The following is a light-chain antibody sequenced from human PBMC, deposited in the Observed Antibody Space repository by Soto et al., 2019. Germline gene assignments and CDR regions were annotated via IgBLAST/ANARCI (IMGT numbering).Light chain of an antibody. J-gene: IGKJ1*01. V-gene: IGKV2-30*02. CDR2: QVS. CDR1: ESLVHSSGNTY. Sequence: VVINKSTLSLPVTLGQPASISCRSSESLVHSSGNTYLNWFLQRPGHSPRRLIYQVSNRDSGVPDRFSGSGSGIDFTLKISRVEAGEVRVYYCMQGTYLPWTSGQGTKL. CDR3: MQGTYLPWT.